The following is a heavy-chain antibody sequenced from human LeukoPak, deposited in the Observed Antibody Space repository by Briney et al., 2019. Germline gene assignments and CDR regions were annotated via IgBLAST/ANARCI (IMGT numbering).Heavy chain of an antibody. V-gene: IGHV3-48*03. Sequence: GGSLRLSCAASGFTFSSYEMNWVRQAPGKGLEWVSYISSSGSTIYYAGSVKGRFTISRDNAKNSLYLQMNSLRAEDTAVYYCARAGRKSRGVDIVRKKETGYYYYMDVWGKGTTVTVSS. CDR3: ARAGRKSRGVDIVRKKETGYYYYMDV. CDR2: ISSSGSTI. D-gene: IGHD2-15*01. CDR1: GFTFSSYE. J-gene: IGHJ6*03.